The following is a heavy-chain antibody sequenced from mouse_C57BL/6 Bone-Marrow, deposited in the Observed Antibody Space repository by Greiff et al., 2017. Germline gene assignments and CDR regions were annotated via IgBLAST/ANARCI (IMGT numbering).Heavy chain of an antibody. CDR3: ERADYDSIAMDY. D-gene: IGHD1-1*01. CDR1: GFSFTTYA. J-gene: IGHJ4*01. V-gene: IGHV10-1*01. Sequence: EVKLVESGGGLVQPKGSLKLSCAASGFSFTTYAMHWVRQAPGKGLEWVARISRKSNNYATYYAVSVKDRFTISSAASERLLYLKMNNLKTEDTAMYYCERADYDSIAMDYWGQGTSVTVSS. CDR2: ISRKSNNYAT.